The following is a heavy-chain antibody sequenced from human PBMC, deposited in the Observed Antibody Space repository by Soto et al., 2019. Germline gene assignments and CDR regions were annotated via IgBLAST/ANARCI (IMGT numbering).Heavy chain of an antibody. CDR3: ARAYLGRLPRRADYYYALDV. CDR1: GFTFSMYS. D-gene: IGHD1-26*01. V-gene: IGHV3-7*01. CDR2: IPQDGVDG. Sequence: PGGSLRLSCEVSGFTFSMYSMSWVRQSPGKGLEWVAKIPQDGVDGHYADSVKGRFTISRDNGKNSLYLQLNSLTTGDTAVYYCARAYLGRLPRRADYYYALDVWGQGTTVTVSS. J-gene: IGHJ6*02.